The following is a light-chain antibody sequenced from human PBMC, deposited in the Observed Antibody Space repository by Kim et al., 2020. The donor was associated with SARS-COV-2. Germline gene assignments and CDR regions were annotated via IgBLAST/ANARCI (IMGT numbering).Light chain of an antibody. J-gene: IGLJ3*02. CDR2: VNYDGTH. Sequence: ASVKLTCILSSGQGNYGIAWHQQQPDKGPRFLLKVNYDGTHNRGDGVPDRFSGSSSGAERYLTISSLQSEDEADYYCQTWDTGIRVFGGGTQLTVL. CDR1: SGQGNYG. V-gene: IGLV4-69*01. CDR3: QTWDTGIRV.